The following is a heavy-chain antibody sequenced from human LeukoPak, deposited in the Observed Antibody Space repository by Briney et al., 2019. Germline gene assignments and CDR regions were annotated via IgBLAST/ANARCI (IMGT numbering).Heavy chain of an antibody. J-gene: IGHJ4*02. Sequence: ASVKVSCKASGYTFTGYYMHWVRQAPGQGLEWMGRINPNSGGTNYAQKFQGRVTMTRDTSISTAYMELSRLRSGDTAVYYCARSIAARRLVFWGQGTLVTVSS. CDR2: INPNSGGT. V-gene: IGHV1-2*06. D-gene: IGHD6-6*01. CDR3: ARSIAARRLVF. CDR1: GYTFTGYY.